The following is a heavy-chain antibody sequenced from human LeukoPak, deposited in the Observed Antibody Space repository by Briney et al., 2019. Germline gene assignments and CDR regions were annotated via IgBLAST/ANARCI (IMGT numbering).Heavy chain of an antibody. Sequence: PSETLSLTCTVSGGSISSSSYYWGWIRQPPGRGLEWIGCIFHSGSTKYNPSLMSRVTISLDTSKNHFSLKVSSVTAADTAVYYCARGDSSASNCFDPWGQGTLVTVSS. J-gene: IGHJ5*02. V-gene: IGHV4-61*03. CDR1: GGSISSSSYY. CDR3: ARGDSSASNCFDP. D-gene: IGHD6-19*01. CDR2: IFHSGST.